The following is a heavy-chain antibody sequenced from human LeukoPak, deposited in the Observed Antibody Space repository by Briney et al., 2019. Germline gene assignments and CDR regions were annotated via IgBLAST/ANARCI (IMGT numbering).Heavy chain of an antibody. CDR1: GGSISSSSYY. J-gene: IGHJ5*02. CDR3: GRITMVRGAMFDP. V-gene: IGHV4-39*07. Sequence: PSETLSLTCTVSGGSISSSSYYWGWIRQPPGKGLEWIGSIYYSGSTYYNPSLKSRVTISVDTSKNQFSLKLSSVTAADTAVYYCGRITMVRGAMFDPWGQGTLVTVSS. D-gene: IGHD3-10*01. CDR2: IYYSGST.